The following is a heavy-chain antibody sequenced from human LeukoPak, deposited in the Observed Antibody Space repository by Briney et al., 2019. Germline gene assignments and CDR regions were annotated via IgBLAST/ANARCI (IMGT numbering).Heavy chain of an antibody. CDR3: ARRGGAADFDY. D-gene: IGHD3-16*01. V-gene: IGHV5-51*01. J-gene: IGHJ4*02. Sequence: GESLKISCKGSGYTFTSFWIAWVRQMPGKGLEYMGIIYPTDSTTTYSPSFQGQVTMSVDKSINTAYLQWSGLNASDTAMYYCARRGGAADFDYWGQGTLVTVSS. CDR2: IYPTDSTT. CDR1: GYTFTSFW.